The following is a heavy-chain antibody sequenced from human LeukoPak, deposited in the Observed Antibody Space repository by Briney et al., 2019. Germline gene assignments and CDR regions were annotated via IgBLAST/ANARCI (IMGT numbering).Heavy chain of an antibody. D-gene: IGHD6-6*01. Sequence: SETLSLTCTVSGGSISTYYWSWIRQPPGKGLEWIGYIYYSGNTIYNSSLKSRVTISVDKSKNQFSLKLSSVTAAHTAVYYCARSYSSSGYYYYGMDLWGQGTTVTVSS. CDR1: GGSISTYY. CDR3: ARSYSSSGYYYYGMDL. V-gene: IGHV4-59*01. CDR2: IYYSGNT. J-gene: IGHJ6*02.